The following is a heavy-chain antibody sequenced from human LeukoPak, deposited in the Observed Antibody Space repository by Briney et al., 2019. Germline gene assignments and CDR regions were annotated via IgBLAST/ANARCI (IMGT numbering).Heavy chain of an antibody. D-gene: IGHD3-10*01. J-gene: IGHJ4*02. CDR1: GYSISIGYY. CDR3: ATQDAYYGSTY. CDR2: IYHSGST. V-gene: IGHV4-38-2*02. Sequence: PSETLSLTCTVSGYSISIGYYWGWIRQPPGKGLEWIGSIYHSGSTYYNPSLKSRVTISVDKSKNQFSLKLSSVTAADTAVYYCATQDAYYGSTYWGQGTLVTVSS.